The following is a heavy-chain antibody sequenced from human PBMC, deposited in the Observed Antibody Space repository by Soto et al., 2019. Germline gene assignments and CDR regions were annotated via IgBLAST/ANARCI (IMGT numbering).Heavy chain of an antibody. CDR2: IIPIFGTA. CDR1: GGTFSSYA. CDR3: ARAPQDEVCSSTSCPPYCGGDCYSWFDP. D-gene: IGHD2-21*02. Sequence: QVQLVQSGAEVKKPGSSVKVSCKASGGTFSSYAISWVRQAPGQGLEWMGGIIPIFGTANYAQKFQGRVTITADESTSTAYMELSSLRSEDTAVYYCARAPQDEVCSSTSCPPYCGGDCYSWFDPWGQGTLVTVSS. V-gene: IGHV1-69*01. J-gene: IGHJ5*02.